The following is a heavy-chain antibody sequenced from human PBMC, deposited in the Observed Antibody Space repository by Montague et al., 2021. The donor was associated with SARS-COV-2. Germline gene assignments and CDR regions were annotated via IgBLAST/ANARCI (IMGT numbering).Heavy chain of an antibody. CDR1: GGSFSGYY. CDR2: INQSGRT. V-gene: IGHV4-34*01. J-gene: IGHJ4*02. CDR3: ARRGSSVWVVTVSAELDY. Sequence: SETLSLTCAVYGGSFSGYYWSWIRQPPEKGLERIGEINQSGRTNNNQSPKSRVSISVDTSKNQFPLKLSPVSVADTDVYYCARRGSSVWVVTVSAELDYWGQGILVIVSS. D-gene: IGHD2-21*02.